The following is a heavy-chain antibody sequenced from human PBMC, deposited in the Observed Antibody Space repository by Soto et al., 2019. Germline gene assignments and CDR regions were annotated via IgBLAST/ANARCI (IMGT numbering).Heavy chain of an antibody. V-gene: IGHV1-24*01. D-gene: IGHD6-13*01. CDR1: GYTLTELS. CDR3: ATDILRAAGVNFDY. J-gene: IGHJ4*02. CDR2: FDPEDGET. Sequence: ASVNVSCKVSGYTLTELSMHWVRQAPGKGPGGLGGFDPEDGETIYAQKFQGRVTMTEDTSTDTAYMELSSLRSEDTAVYYCATDILRAAGVNFDYWGQGTLVTVSS.